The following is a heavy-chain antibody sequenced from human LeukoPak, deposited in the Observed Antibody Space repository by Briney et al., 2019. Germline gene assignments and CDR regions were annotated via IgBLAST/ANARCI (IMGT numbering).Heavy chain of an antibody. V-gene: IGHV4-4*07. CDR1: GGSISSYY. J-gene: IGHJ1*01. CDR2: IYTSGST. Sequence: SETLSLTCTVSGGSISSYYWSWIRQPAGKGLEWIGRIYTSGSTNYNPSLKSRVTISVDTSKNQFSLKLSSVTAADTAVYYCASLATYGDYAGYFQHWGQGTLVTVSS. D-gene: IGHD4-17*01. CDR3: ASLATYGDYAGYFQH.